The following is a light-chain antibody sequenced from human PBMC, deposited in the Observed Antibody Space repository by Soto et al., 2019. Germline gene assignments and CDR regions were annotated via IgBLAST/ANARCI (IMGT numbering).Light chain of an antibody. CDR3: AAWDGSLQSWV. CDR1: SSNIGSHV. CDR2: TNN. Sequence: QSVLTQPPSASGTPGQRVTISCSGSSSNIGSHVVNWYQQVPGTAPKLLIYTNNQRPSGVPDRFSDSKSGTSASLAIRGLQSEDEADYYCAAWDGSLQSWVFGGGTKLTVL. J-gene: IGLJ3*02. V-gene: IGLV1-44*01.